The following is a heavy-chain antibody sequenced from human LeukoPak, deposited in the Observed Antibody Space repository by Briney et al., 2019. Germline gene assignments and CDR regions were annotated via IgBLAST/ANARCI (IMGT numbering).Heavy chain of an antibody. V-gene: IGHV3-20*04. Sequence: PGGSLRLSCAASGFTFDDYGMSWVRQAPGKGLEWVSGINWNGGSTGYADSVKGRFTISRDNAKNSLYLQMNSPRAEDTALYYCAKTVTTGYYYYMDVWGKGTTVTVSS. J-gene: IGHJ6*03. CDR2: INWNGGST. CDR1: GFTFDDYG. D-gene: IGHD4-17*01. CDR3: AKTVTTGYYYYMDV.